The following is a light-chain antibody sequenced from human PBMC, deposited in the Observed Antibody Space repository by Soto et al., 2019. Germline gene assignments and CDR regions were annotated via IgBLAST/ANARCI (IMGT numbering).Light chain of an antibody. V-gene: IGLV1-40*01. Sequence: QPVLTQPPSVSGAPGQRVTISCTGSSANIGAGYDVHWYQQLPGTAPTLLIYDNSNRPSGVPDRFSGSKSGTSASLAITGLQAEDEADYYCQSYDSSLSGHDVFGTGTKLTVL. CDR1: SANIGAGYD. CDR3: QSYDSSLSGHDV. CDR2: DNS. J-gene: IGLJ1*01.